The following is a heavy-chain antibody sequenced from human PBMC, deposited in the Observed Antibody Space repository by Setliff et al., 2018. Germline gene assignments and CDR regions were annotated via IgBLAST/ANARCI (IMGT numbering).Heavy chain of an antibody. CDR2: INAGNGNT. V-gene: IGHV1-3*01. CDR3: ARDAGGDYDN. Sequence: ASVKVSCKASGYTFTSYAMHWVRQAPGQRLEWMGWINAGNGNTKYSQKFQGRVIITRDTSASTAYMELSSLRSEDTAIYYCARDAGGDYDNWGQGTLVTSPQ. CDR1: GYTFTSYA. J-gene: IGHJ4*02. D-gene: IGHD2-21*02.